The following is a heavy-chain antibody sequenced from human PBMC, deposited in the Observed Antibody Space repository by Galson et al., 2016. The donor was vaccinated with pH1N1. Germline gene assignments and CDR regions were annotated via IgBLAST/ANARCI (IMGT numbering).Heavy chain of an antibody. CDR2: IIPVLSLP. D-gene: IGHD7-27*01. Sequence: SVKVSCKASGYTFTGYYIHWVRQAPGQGLQWMGRIIPVLSLPTYAQTFQGRVTISADKSTTTVHMHLSSLRSEDTAVYYCARDGEGYYMDVWGKGTTVIVSS. V-gene: IGHV1-69*04. J-gene: IGHJ6*03. CDR1: GYTFTGYY. CDR3: ARDGEGYYMDV.